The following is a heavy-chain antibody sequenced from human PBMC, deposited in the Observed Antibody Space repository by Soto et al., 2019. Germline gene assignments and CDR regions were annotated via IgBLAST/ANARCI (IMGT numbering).Heavy chain of an antibody. V-gene: IGHV1-18*01. CDR3: ARVEKRQQLAGGPDY. D-gene: IGHD6-13*01. CDR2: ISAYNGNT. CDR1: GYTFTSYG. J-gene: IGHJ4*02. Sequence: GASVKVSCKASGYTFTSYGISWVRHAPGQGLEWMGWISAYNGNTNYAQKLQGRVTMTTDTSTSTAYMELRSLRSDDTAVYYCARVEKRQQLAGGPDYWGQGTLVTVSS.